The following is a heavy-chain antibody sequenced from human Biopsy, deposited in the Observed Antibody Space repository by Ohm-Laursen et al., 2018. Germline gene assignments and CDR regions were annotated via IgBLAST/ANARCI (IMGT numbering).Heavy chain of an antibody. CDR1: AYSFCDHR. V-gene: IGHV1-2*02. CDR2: IDPKSGGT. D-gene: IGHD3-22*01. Sequence: GASVKVSCKASAYSFCDHRIHWVRQAPGQGLEWMGWIDPKSGGTNYAQKFQGRVTMTRDTSISTAYVDLSSLRSDGTAVYYCTRGGYYYDSLAYYYWFDPWGQGTLVTVSS. CDR3: TRGGYYYDSLAYYYWFDP. J-gene: IGHJ5*02.